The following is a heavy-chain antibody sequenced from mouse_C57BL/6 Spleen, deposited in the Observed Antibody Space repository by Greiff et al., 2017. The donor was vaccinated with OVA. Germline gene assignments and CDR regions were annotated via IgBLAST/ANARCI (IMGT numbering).Heavy chain of an antibody. Sequence: VQLKQSGAELVRPGASVKLSCTASGFNIKDDYMHWVQQRPEQGLEWIGWIDPENGDTEYASKFQGKATITADTSSNTAYLQLSSLTAEDTAVYYCTTWVGDYWGQGTTLTVSS. CDR1: GFNIKDDY. V-gene: IGHV14-4*01. D-gene: IGHD1-1*01. J-gene: IGHJ2*01. CDR2: IDPENGDT. CDR3: TTWVGDY.